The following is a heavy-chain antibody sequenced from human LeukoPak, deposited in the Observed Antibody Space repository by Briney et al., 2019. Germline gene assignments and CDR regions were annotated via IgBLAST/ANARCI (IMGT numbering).Heavy chain of an antibody. CDR1: GGSISSYY. D-gene: IGHD4-17*01. Sequence: SETLSLTCTVSGGSISSYYWSWIRQPPGKGLEWIGYIYYSGSTNYNPSLKRRVTISVDTSKNQFSLKLSSVTAADTAVYYCARVPGYGDFVFDYWGQGTLVTVSS. CDR2: IYYSGST. J-gene: IGHJ4*02. CDR3: ARVPGYGDFVFDY. V-gene: IGHV4-59*01.